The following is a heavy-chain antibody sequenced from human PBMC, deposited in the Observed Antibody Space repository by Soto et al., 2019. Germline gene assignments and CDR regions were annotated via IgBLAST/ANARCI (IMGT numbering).Heavy chain of an antibody. D-gene: IGHD3-10*01. CDR3: ARDEKKELWFGELFLAGWFDP. J-gene: IGHJ5*02. CDR2: ISYDGSNK. V-gene: IGHV3-30-3*01. CDR1: GFTFSSYA. Sequence: LRLSCAASGFTFSSYAMHWVRQAPGKGLEWVAVISYDGSNKYYADSVKGRFTISRDNSKNTLYLQMNSLRAEDTAVYYCARDEKKELWFGELFLAGWFDPWGQGTLVTVSS.